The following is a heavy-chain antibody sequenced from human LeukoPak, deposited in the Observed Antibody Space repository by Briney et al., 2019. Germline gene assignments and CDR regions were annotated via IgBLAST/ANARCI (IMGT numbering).Heavy chain of an antibody. D-gene: IGHD2-15*01. J-gene: IGHJ2*01. CDR1: GFTFDDYG. CDR2: INWNGAAT. CDR3: ARRLMGGFTDWYFDL. V-gene: IGHV3-20*04. Sequence: PGGPLRLSCEGSGFTFDDYGISWVRHVPGKGLQWVSGINWNGAATGHGDSVKGRFTVSRDNAKNSLYLEMNSLRVEDTGFYYCARRLMGGFTDWYFDLWGRGTLVTVSS.